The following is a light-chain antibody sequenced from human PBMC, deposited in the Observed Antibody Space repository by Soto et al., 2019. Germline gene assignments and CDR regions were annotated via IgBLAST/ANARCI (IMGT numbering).Light chain of an antibody. J-gene: IGLJ3*02. V-gene: IGLV2-8*01. Sequence: QSVLTQPPSASGSPGQSVTISCTGTSSDVGAYKYVSWYQQHPGKVPKLMIYEVNKRPSGVPDRFSGSKSGNTASLTVSGLQAEDEADYYCSSYAGTSNLVFGGGTQLTVL. CDR2: EVN. CDR3: SSYAGTSNLV. CDR1: SSDVGAYKY.